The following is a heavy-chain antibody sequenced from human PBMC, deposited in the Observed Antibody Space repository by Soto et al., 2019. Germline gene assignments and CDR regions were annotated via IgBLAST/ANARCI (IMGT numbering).Heavy chain of an antibody. CDR3: ASATSIAIGLRN. D-gene: IGHD6-6*01. J-gene: IGHJ4*02. Sequence: ASVKVSCKASGCTFSSYAISWVRQAPGQGLEWMGGIIPIFGTANYAQKFQGRVTITADESTSTAYMELRSLRSDDTAVYYCASATSIAIGLRNWGQGTLVTVSS. CDR2: IIPIFGTA. V-gene: IGHV1-69*13. CDR1: GCTFSSYA.